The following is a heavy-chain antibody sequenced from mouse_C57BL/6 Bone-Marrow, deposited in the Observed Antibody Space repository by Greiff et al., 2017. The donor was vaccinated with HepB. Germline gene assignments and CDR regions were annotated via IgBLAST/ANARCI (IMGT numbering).Heavy chain of an antibody. CDR1: GYTFTSYW. J-gene: IGHJ4*01. Sequence: QVQLQQPGAELVKPGASVKMSCKASGYTFTSYWITWVKQRPGQGLEWIGDIYPGSGSTNYNEKFKSKATLTVDTSSSTAYMQLRSLTSEDSAVYYCARSRGYYYGSSHYAMDYWGQGTSVTVSS. CDR3: ARSRGYYYGSSHYAMDY. CDR2: IYPGSGST. D-gene: IGHD1-1*01. V-gene: IGHV1-55*01.